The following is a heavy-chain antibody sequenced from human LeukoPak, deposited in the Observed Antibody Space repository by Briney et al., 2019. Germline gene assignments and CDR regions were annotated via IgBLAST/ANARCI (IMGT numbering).Heavy chain of an antibody. CDR3: AKDREGKQLGLADY. CDR1: GFTFDDYA. J-gene: IGHJ4*02. D-gene: IGHD6-13*01. V-gene: IGHV3-9*01. CDR2: ISWNSGSI. Sequence: GRSLRLSCAASGFTFDDYATHWVRQAPGKGLEWVSGISWNSGSIGYADSVKGRFTISRDNAKSSLYLQMNSLRAEDTALYYCAKDREGKQLGLADYWGQGTLVTVSS.